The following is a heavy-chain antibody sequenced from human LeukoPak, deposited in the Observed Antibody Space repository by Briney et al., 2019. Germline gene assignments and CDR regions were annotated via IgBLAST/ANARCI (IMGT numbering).Heavy chain of an antibody. CDR1: GFTFSSYS. CDR3: VRDLYRIVVVPHYFDY. CDR2: IKQDGSEK. V-gene: IGHV3-7*01. D-gene: IGHD3-22*01. Sequence: GGSLRLSCAASGFTFSSYSMNWVRQAPGKGLEWVANIKQDGSEKYYVDSVKGRFTISRDNAKNSLYLQMNSLRAEDTAVYYCVRDLYRIVVVPHYFDYWGQGTLVTVSS. J-gene: IGHJ4*02.